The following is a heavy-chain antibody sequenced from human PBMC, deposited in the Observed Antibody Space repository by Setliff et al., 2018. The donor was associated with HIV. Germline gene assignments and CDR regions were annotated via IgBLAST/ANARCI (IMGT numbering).Heavy chain of an antibody. Sequence: GGSLRLSCAAAGFTFRDYSMHWVRQGPGKGPEWVATISWNSGSVAYADSVKGRFAISRDNSKNSLYLQMNSLRAEDTAVYHCAKDGGSTDWYPLTFDYWSSYPAWYFDLWGRGTLVTVSS. D-gene: IGHD6-19*01. CDR3: AKDGGSTDWYPLTFDYWSSYPAWYFDL. V-gene: IGHV3-9*01. J-gene: IGHJ2*01. CDR2: ISWNSGSV. CDR1: GFTFRDYS.